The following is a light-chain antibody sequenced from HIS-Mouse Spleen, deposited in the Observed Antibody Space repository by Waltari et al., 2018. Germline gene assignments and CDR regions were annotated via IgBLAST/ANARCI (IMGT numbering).Light chain of an antibody. Sequence: PGQSITISCTGTSSDGGGYNYFPWYQPHPGKAPKLMIYEVSNRPSGVSTRFSGSKSGNSASLTISGLQAEDEADYYCSSYTSSSTYVFGTGTKVTVL. J-gene: IGLJ1*01. CDR2: EVS. V-gene: IGLV2-14*01. CDR3: SSYTSSSTYV. CDR1: SSDGGGYNY.